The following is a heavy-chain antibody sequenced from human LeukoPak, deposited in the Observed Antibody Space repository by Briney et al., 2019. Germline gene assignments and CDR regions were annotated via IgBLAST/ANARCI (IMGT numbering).Heavy chain of an antibody. D-gene: IGHD1-26*01. CDR1: GYTFTGYY. Sequence: ASVKVSCKASGYTFTGYYMHRVRQAPGQGLEWMGWINPNSGGTNYAQKFQGRVTMTRDTSISTAYMELSRLRSDDTAVYYCARDLGSSRHYYYYYGMDVWGQGTTVTVSS. CDR3: ARDLGSSRHYYYYYGMDV. V-gene: IGHV1-2*02. CDR2: INPNSGGT. J-gene: IGHJ6*02.